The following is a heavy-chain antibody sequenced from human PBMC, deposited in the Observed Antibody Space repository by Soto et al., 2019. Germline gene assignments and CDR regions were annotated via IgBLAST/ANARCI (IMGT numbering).Heavy chain of an antibody. V-gene: IGHV5-10-1*01. CDR3: ASFGLDTAKYYYYYYGMDV. Sequence: GESLKISCQGSGYSFTSYWISWVRQMPGKGLEWMGRIDPSDSYTNYSPSFQGHVTISADKSISTAYLQWSSLKASDTAMYYCASFGLDTAKYYYYYYGMDVWGQGTTVTVSS. D-gene: IGHD5-18*01. CDR1: GYSFTSYW. CDR2: IDPSDSYT. J-gene: IGHJ6*02.